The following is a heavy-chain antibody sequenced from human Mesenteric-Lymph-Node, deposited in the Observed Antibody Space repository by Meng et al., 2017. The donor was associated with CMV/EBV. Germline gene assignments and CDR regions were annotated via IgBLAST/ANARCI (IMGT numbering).Heavy chain of an antibody. D-gene: IGHD4/OR15-4a*01. V-gene: IGHV4-59*01. CDR3: ARDRIRRKLFTNYPVDFALDV. CDR2: MYQSGSA. J-gene: IGHJ6*02. CDR1: GDSIDTYY. Sequence: SETLSLTCTVSGDSIDTYYWSWIRQTPAKGLEWIVYMYQSGSANYNPSLKSRVTISVDASKNQFSLKLNSVTAADTAVYFCARDRIRRKLFTNYPVDFALDVWGQGIMVTVSS.